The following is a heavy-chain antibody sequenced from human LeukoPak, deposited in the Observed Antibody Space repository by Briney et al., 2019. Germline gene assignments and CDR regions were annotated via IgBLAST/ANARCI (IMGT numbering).Heavy chain of an antibody. Sequence: SETLSLTCAVYDGSFSGYYWSWIRQTPGKGLEWIGQINHSGSTNYNPSLKSRVTISVDTSKNQFSLKLSSVTAADTAVYYCARHVTWFGELLHYFDYWGQGTLVTVSS. CDR2: INHSGST. V-gene: IGHV4-34*01. CDR1: DGSFSGYY. D-gene: IGHD3-10*01. J-gene: IGHJ4*02. CDR3: ARHVTWFGELLHYFDY.